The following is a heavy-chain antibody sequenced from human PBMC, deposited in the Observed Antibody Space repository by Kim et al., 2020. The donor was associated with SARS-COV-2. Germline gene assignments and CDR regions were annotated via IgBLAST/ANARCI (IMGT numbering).Heavy chain of an antibody. J-gene: IGHJ6*03. CDR2: IYYSGST. CDR1: GGSISSYY. D-gene: IGHD3-3*01. V-gene: IGHV4-59*01. CDR3: ARDQRTIFGVFDYMDV. Sequence: SETLSLTCTVSGGSISSYYWSWIRQPPGKGLEWIGYIYYSGSTNYNPSLKSRVTISVDTSKNHFSLKLSSVTAADTAVYYCARDQRTIFGVFDYMDVWGKGTTVTVSS.